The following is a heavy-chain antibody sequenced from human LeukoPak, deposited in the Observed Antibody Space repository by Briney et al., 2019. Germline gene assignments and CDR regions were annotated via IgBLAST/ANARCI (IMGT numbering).Heavy chain of an antibody. CDR1: GGSFSGYY. D-gene: IGHD2-15*01. CDR2: INHSGST. V-gene: IGHV4-34*01. J-gene: IGHJ3*02. CDR3: ARVPGYCSGGSCYGGAFDI. Sequence: SETLSLTCAVYGGSFSGYYRSWIRQPPGKGLEWIGEINHSGSTNYNPSLKSRVTISVDTSKNQFSLKLSSVTAADTAVYYCARVPGYCSGGSCYGGAFDIWGQGTMVTVSS.